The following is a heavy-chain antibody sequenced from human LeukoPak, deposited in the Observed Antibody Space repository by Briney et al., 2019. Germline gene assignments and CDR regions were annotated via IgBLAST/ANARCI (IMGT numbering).Heavy chain of an antibody. CDR1: GFTFSSYS. D-gene: IGHD1-26*01. CDR3: ARISGIAGAFDY. J-gene: IGHJ4*02. CDR2: ISCSSSTI. V-gene: IGHV3-48*04. Sequence: PGGSLRLSCAASGFTFSSYSMNWVRQAPGKGLEWVSYISCSSSTIYYADSVKGRFTISRDNAKNSLYLQIDSLRAEDTAVYYCARISGIAGAFDYWGEGTLVTVSS.